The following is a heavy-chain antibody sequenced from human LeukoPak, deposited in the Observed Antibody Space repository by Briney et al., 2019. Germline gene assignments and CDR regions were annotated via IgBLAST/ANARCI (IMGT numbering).Heavy chain of an antibody. CDR2: IDHSGST. CDR3: AAKSAHYYDSSGYYLNWFDP. Sequence: SETLSLTCAVYGGSFSGYYWSWIRQPPGKGLEWIGEIDHSGSTNYIPSLKSRVTISVDTSKNQFSQKLSSVTAADTAVYYCAAKSAHYYDSSGYYLNWFDPWGQGTLVTVSS. D-gene: IGHD3-22*01. CDR1: GGSFSGYY. V-gene: IGHV4-34*01. J-gene: IGHJ5*02.